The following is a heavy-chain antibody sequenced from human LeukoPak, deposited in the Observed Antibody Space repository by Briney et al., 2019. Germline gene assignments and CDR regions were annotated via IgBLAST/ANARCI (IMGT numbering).Heavy chain of an antibody. CDR2: IYYSGST. V-gene: IGHV4-59*08. J-gene: IGHJ6*03. CDR3: ARVGRITIFGVVNWFMDV. Sequence: PSETLSLTCTVSGGSISSYYWSWIRQPPGKGLEWIGYIYYSGSTNYNPSLKSRVTISVDTSKNQFSLNLISVTAADTAVYYCARVGRITIFGVVNWFMDVWGKGTTVTVSS. D-gene: IGHD3-3*01. CDR1: GGSISSYY.